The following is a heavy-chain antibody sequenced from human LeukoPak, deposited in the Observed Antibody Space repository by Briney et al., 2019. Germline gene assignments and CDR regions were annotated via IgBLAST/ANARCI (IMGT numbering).Heavy chain of an antibody. V-gene: IGHV3-11*04. J-gene: IGHJ3*02. D-gene: IGHD2-15*01. CDR2: ISSSSSTI. CDR1: GFTFSDYY. CDR3: ASTVVVAAGPDAFDI. Sequence: GGSLRLSCAASGFTFSDYYMSWIRQAPGKGLEWVSYISSSSSTIYYADSVKGRFTISRDNAKNSLYLQMNSLRAEDTAVYYCASTVVVAAGPDAFDIWGQGTMVTVSS.